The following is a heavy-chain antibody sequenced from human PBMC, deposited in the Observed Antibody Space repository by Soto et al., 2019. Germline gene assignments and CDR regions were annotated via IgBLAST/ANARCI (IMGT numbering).Heavy chain of an antibody. CDR2: IIPIFGTA. Sequence: ASVKVSCKASGGTFSSYAISWVRQAPGQGLEWMGGIIPIFGTANYAQKFQGRVTITADESTSTAYMELSSLRSEDTAVYYCARDVQYHDILTGYSPADYYYGMDVWGQGTTVTVSS. J-gene: IGHJ6*02. D-gene: IGHD3-9*01. CDR3: ARDVQYHDILTGYSPADYYYGMDV. V-gene: IGHV1-69*13. CDR1: GGTFSSYA.